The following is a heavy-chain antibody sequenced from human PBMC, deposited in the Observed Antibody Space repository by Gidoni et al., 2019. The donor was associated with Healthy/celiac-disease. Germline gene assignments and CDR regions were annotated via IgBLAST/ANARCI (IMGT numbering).Heavy chain of an antibody. J-gene: IGHJ4*02. CDR3: AKGTAGSCTGSSCYPVDF. CDR1: GFTFTPHA. V-gene: IGHV3-23*01. CDR2: IAGSGADT. D-gene: IGHD2-15*01. Sequence: QLLESGGGLVQPGGSLRLSCVASGFTFTPHAMHWVRQAPGKGLEWVASIAGSGADTYYPDSVKDRFTISRDNSKNTVSLQMNSLRAEDTAVYYCAKGTAGSCTGSSCYPVDFWGQGTLVTVSS.